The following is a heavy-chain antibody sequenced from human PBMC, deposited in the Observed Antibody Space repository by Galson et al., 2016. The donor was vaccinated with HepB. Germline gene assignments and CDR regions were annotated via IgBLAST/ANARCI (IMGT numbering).Heavy chain of an antibody. J-gene: IGHJ4*02. CDR2: IYHSGST. D-gene: IGHD3-10*01. CDR1: GVSITSGGYY. Sequence: TLSLTCTVSGVSITSGGYYWSWIRQHPGKGLEWIGYIYHSGSTYYNSSLKSRVSISVDTSKNQFSLKLTSVTTADTAVYYCAKIGWGGDSWGPGALVAVSS. V-gene: IGHV4-31*03. CDR3: AKIGWGGDS.